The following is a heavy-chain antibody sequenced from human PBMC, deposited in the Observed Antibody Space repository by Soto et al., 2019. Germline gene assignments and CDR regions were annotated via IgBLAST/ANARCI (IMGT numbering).Heavy chain of an antibody. CDR3: ARIRGLGEVSPYFDH. V-gene: IGHV4-59*01. J-gene: IGHJ4*02. Sequence: XXTLSLACTVSIGFISKYFWTWIPQPPGRGLEWIGYISYSGTTTYNASLKSRVTISVDTSANQFSLRVRSVTAADTAFYYCARIRGLGEVSPYFDHWGQGARVTVSS. CDR2: ISYSGTT. CDR1: IGFISKYF. D-gene: IGHD3-16*01.